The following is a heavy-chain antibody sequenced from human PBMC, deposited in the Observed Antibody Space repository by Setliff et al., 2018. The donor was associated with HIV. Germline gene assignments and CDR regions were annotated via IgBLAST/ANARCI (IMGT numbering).Heavy chain of an antibody. J-gene: IGHJ4*02. V-gene: IGHV1-18*01. CDR2: IATYNGNT. Sequence: ASVKVSCKASGYTFNSYGISWVRQAPGQGPEWVGWIATYNGNTNYAQRLRGRVTLTTDTSTSTAYMELRSLRFDDTAVYFCARGVSQAYTYGSGAYYYFDFWGLGTLVTV. CDR1: GYTFNSYG. D-gene: IGHD6-19*01. CDR3: ARGVSQAYTYGSGAYYYFDF.